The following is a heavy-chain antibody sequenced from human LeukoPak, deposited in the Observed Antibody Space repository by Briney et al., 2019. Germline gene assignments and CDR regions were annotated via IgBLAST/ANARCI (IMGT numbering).Heavy chain of an antibody. Sequence: GASVKVSCKASGYTFTDLYIHWVRQAPGQGLEWMGFLRTNTGGTSYAQKFQGRVTMTRDTSISTAYLELTSLTSDDTAVYFCARHNYDFDFDYWGQGTLVTVSA. V-gene: IGHV1-2*02. CDR3: ARHNYDFDFDY. CDR2: LRTNTGGT. D-gene: IGHD3-3*01. CDR1: GYTFTDLY. J-gene: IGHJ4*02.